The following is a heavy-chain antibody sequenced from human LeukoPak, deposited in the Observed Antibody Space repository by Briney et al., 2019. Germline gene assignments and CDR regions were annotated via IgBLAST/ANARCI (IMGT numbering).Heavy chain of an antibody. Sequence: SETLSLTCTVSGGSISSYYWSWIRQPPGKGLEWIGYIYYSRSTNYNPSLKSRVTISVDTSKNQFSLKLSSVTAADTAVYYCARSPSCGGDCFGAFDIWGQGTMVTVSS. V-gene: IGHV4-59*01. D-gene: IGHD2-21*02. CDR1: GGSISSYY. CDR2: IYYSRST. CDR3: ARSPSCGGDCFGAFDI. J-gene: IGHJ3*02.